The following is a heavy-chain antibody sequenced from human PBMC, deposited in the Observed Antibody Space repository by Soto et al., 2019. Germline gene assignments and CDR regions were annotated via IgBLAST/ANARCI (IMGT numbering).Heavy chain of an antibody. CDR2: IIPIFGTA. CDR1: GGTFSSYA. V-gene: IGHV1-69*12. J-gene: IGHJ4*02. CDR3: SRSKAGVEQWLKPHFDY. Sequence: QVQLVQSGAEVQKPGSSVKVSCKASGGTFSSYAISWVRQAPGQGLEWRGGIIPIFGTANYAQKFQGRVTITADESTSTAYMELSSLRSEDTAVYYCSRSKAGVEQWLKPHFDYCGQGTLVTVSS. D-gene: IGHD6-19*01.